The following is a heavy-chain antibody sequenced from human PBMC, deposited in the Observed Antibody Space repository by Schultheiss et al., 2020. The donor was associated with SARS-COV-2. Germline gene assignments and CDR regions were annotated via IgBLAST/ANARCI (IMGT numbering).Heavy chain of an antibody. CDR1: GFTFSSYA. CDR2: ISSSSSTI. D-gene: IGHD3-16*01. V-gene: IGHV3-48*01. J-gene: IGHJ4*02. Sequence: GESLKISCAASGFTFSSYAMSWVRQAPGKGLEWVSSISSSSSTIYYADSVKGRFTISRDNAKNSLYLQMNSLRAEDTAVYYCAKGGGWFHWGQGTLVTVSS. CDR3: AKGGGWFH.